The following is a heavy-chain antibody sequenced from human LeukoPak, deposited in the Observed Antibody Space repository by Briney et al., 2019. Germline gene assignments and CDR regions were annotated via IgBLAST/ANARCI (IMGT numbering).Heavy chain of an antibody. Sequence: SETLSLTCTVSGGPISSYYWSWIRQPAGKGLEWIGRIYTSGSTNYNPSLKSRVTMSVDTSKNQFSLKLSSVTAADTAVYYCARGRTVLLWFGAPNAFDIWGQGTMVTVSS. D-gene: IGHD3-10*01. CDR2: IYTSGST. J-gene: IGHJ3*02. CDR1: GGPISSYY. CDR3: ARGRTVLLWFGAPNAFDI. V-gene: IGHV4-4*07.